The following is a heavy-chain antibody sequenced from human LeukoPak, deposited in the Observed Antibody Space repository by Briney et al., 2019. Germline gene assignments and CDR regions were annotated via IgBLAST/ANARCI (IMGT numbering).Heavy chain of an antibody. CDR1: GFTFSDYY. V-gene: IGHV3-11*01. Sequence: GGSLRLSCAASGFTFSDYYMSWIRQAPQKGLEWVSYISNSGSTIYYADSVKGRFTISRDNAKNSLYLQMNSLRAEDTAVYYCARDYYASESYYNPSWGQGTLVTVSS. J-gene: IGHJ5*02. CDR3: ARDYYASESYYNPS. CDR2: ISNSGSTI. D-gene: IGHD3-10*01.